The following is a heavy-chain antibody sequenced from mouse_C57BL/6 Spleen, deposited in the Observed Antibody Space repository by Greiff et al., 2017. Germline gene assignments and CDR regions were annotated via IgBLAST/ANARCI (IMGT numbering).Heavy chain of an antibody. V-gene: IGHV1-55*01. D-gene: IGHD3-2*02. CDR2: IYPGSGST. CDR3: ASGSGLYWYCEV. J-gene: IGHJ1*03. Sequence: QVQLQQPGAELVKPGASVKMSCKASGYTFTSYWITWVKQRPGQGLEWIGDIYPGSGSTNYNEKFKSKATLAVDTSSSTAYMQLSSLTSEDSAFYYWASGSGLYWYCEVWGTGTTVTVSS. CDR1: GYTFTSYW.